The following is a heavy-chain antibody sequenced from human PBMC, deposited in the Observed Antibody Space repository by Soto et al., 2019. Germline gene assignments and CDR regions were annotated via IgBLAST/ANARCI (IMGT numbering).Heavy chain of an antibody. J-gene: IGHJ4*02. CDR1: GFTFSSYA. Sequence: EVQLLESGGGLVQPGGSLRLSCAASGFTFSSYAMRWIRQAPGKGLEWVSAISGSGGSTYYADSVKGRFTISRDNSKNTLYLQMNSLRAEDTAVYYCARRGSGSYYDYWGQGTLVTVSS. CDR2: ISGSGGST. V-gene: IGHV3-23*01. D-gene: IGHD1-26*01. CDR3: ARRGSGSYYDY.